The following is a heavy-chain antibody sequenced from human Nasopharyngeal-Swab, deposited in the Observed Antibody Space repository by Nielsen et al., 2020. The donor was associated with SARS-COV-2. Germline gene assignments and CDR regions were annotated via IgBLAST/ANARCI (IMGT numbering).Heavy chain of an antibody. CDR2: ITSDNAV. V-gene: IGHV3-48*04. Sequence: GESLKISCATSGFTFSSYTMTWVRQAPGKGLQWISYITSDNAVQYADSVRGRFTISRDNAKNSLYLQMNSLTAEDTAVYYCARERGGGYGDYWGQGTLVTVSS. CDR3: ARERGGGYGDY. D-gene: IGHD5-12*01. CDR1: GFTFSSYT. J-gene: IGHJ4*02.